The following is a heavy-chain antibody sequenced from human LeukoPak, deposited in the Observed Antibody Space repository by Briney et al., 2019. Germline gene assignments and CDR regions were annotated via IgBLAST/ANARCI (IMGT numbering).Heavy chain of an antibody. CDR3: ARVDCGGDCYYYYYGMDV. CDR2: IYYSGST. J-gene: IGHJ6*02. CDR1: GGSISSYY. V-gene: IGHV4-59*01. Sequence: SETLSLTCTVSGGSISSYYWSWIRQPPGKGLEWIGYIYYSGSTNYNPSLKSRFTLSVDTSKNQFSLKLSSVTAADTAVYYCARVDCGGDCYYYYYGMDVWGQGTTVTVSS. D-gene: IGHD2-21*02.